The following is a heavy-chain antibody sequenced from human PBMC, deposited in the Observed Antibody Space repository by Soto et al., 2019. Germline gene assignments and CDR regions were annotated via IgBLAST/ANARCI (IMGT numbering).Heavy chain of an antibody. D-gene: IGHD3-10*01. CDR2: ITDTGGDT. Sequence: GGSLRLSCVASGITFVSRAMSWVRQAPGEGLEWVSTITDTGGDTKYSDSVRGRFTMSRDNSKKTLYLQMNNLRVEDSALYYCARGSTDSYPGSRIFDFWGRGTQVTVS. V-gene: IGHV3-23*01. J-gene: IGHJ4*02. CDR1: GITFVSRA. CDR3: ARGSTDSYPGSRIFDF.